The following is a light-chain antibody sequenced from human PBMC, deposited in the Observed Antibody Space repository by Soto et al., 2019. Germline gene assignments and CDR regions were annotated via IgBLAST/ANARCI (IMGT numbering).Light chain of an antibody. V-gene: IGKV3-15*01. CDR1: QSVYSN. CDR2: VAS. J-gene: IGKJ4*01. CDR3: QQYNVWPLT. Sequence: EIVMTQSPVTLSVSPGDRATLSCRASQSVYSNLAWYQQKPGQTPKLLIYVASTRATGIPARFSGSGSGTDFTLTISSLQPEDFAVYYCQQYNVWPLTFGGGTKVEFK.